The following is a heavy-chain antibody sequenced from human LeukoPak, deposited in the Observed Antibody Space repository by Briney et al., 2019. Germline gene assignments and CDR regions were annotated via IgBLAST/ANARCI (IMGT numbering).Heavy chain of an antibody. CDR1: GFTFSSYS. CDR2: ISSSSSYI. J-gene: IGHJ4*02. V-gene: IGHV3-21*01. Sequence: GGSLRLSCAAFGFTFSSYSMNWVRQAPGKGLEWVSSISSSSSYIYYADSVKGRFTISRDNAKNSLYLQMNSLRAEDTAVYYCARTYSGSYLAPDYWGQGTLVTVSS. CDR3: ARTYSGSYLAPDY. D-gene: IGHD1-26*01.